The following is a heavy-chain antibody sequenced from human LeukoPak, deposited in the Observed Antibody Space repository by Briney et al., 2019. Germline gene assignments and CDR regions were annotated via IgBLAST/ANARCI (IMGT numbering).Heavy chain of an antibody. Sequence: GASVKVSCKASGYTFTGYYMHWVRQAPGQGLEWMGWINPNSGGTNYAQKFQGRVTMTRDTSISTAYMELSRLKSDDTAVYYCARDTVTKGLPYGYWGQGTLVTVSS. CDR2: INPNSGGT. J-gene: IGHJ4*02. CDR3: ARDTVTKGLPYGY. CDR1: GYTFTGYY. V-gene: IGHV1-2*02. D-gene: IGHD4-11*01.